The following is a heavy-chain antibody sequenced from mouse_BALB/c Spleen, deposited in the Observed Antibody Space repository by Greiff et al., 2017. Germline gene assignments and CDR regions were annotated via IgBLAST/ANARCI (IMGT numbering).Heavy chain of an antibody. V-gene: IGHV10-1*02. Sequence: VMLVESGGGLVQPKGSLKLSCAASGFTFNTYAMNWVRQAPGKGLDWVARIRSKSNNYATYYADSVKDRFTISRDDSQSMLYLQMNNLKTEDTAMYYCVRHGYGSSYGFAYWGQGTLVTVSA. CDR2: IRSKSNNYAT. CDR3: VRHGYGSSYGFAY. J-gene: IGHJ3*01. D-gene: IGHD1-1*01. CDR1: GFTFNTYA.